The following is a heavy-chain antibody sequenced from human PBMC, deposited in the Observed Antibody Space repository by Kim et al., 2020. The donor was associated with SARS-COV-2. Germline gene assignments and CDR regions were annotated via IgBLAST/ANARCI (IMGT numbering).Heavy chain of an antibody. J-gene: IGHJ4*02. V-gene: IGHV3-21*01. CDR1: GFTFSSYS. CDR3: AREGAAAGNFDY. CDR2: ISSSSYI. Sequence: GGSLRLSCAASGFTFSSYSMNWVRQAPGKGLEWVSSISSSSYIYYADSVKGRFTISRDNAKNSLYLQMNSLRAEDTAVYYCAREGAAAGNFDYWGQGTLVTVSS. D-gene: IGHD6-13*01.